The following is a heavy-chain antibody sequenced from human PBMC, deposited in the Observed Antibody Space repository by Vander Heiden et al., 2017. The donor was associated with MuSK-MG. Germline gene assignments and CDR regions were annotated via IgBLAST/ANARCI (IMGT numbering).Heavy chain of an antibody. CDR3: AISGGRWLQLGWFDP. J-gene: IGHJ5*02. V-gene: IGHV1-69*04. CDR2: IIPILGIA. Sequence: QVQLVQSGAEVKKPGSSVKVSCKASGGTFSSYAISWVRQAPGQGLEWMGRIIPILGIANYAQKFQGRVTITADKSTSTAYMELSSLRSEDTAVYYCAISGGRWLQLGWFDPWGQGTLVTVSS. D-gene: IGHD5-12*01. CDR1: GGTFSSYA.